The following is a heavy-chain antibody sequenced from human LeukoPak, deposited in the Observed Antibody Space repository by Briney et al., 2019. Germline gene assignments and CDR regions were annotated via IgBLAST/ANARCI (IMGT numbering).Heavy chain of an antibody. J-gene: IGHJ4*02. CDR3: ARSGLWLRGTTAFDH. Sequence: SETLSLTCTVSGYSISSGGYYWSWIRQHSGKGLEWIGYIYCSGSTYYNPSLKSRVTISVDTSKNQFSLKLSSVTAADTAVYYCARSGLWLRGTTAFDHWGQGTLVTVSS. V-gene: IGHV4-31*03. CDR1: GYSISSGGYY. D-gene: IGHD4-17*01. CDR2: IYCSGST.